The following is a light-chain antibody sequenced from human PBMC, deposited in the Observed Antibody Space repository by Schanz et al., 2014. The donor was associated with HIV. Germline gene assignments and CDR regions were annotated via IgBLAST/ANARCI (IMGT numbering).Light chain of an antibody. J-gene: IGLJ2*01. CDR2: LNSDGSH. CDR1: SGYSSYA. Sequence: QLVLTQSPSASASLGASVKLTCTLSSGYSSYAIAWHQQQPEKGPRYLMKLNSDGSHSKGDGIPDRFSGSSSVAERDLTISSLQSEDEAYYYCQTWATGIVVFAGGTKLTVL. V-gene: IGLV4-69*01. CDR3: QTWATGIVV.